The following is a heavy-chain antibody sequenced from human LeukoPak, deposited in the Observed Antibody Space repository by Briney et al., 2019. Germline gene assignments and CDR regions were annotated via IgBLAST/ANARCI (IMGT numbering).Heavy chain of an antibody. V-gene: IGHV3-48*01. D-gene: IGHD2-21*01. Sequence: GGSLRLSCAASGFTFSSYSMNWVRQAPGKGLEWVSYISSSSSTIYYADSVKGRFTISRDNAKNSLYLQMNSLRAEDAAVYYCARGSVIAIPGYWGQGTLVTVSS. CDR2: ISSSSSTI. CDR1: GFTFSSYS. J-gene: IGHJ4*02. CDR3: ARGSVIAIPGY.